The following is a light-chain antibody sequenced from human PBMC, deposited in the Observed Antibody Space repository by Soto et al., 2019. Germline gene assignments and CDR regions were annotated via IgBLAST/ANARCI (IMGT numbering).Light chain of an antibody. J-gene: IGKJ1*01. CDR2: DAS. CDR3: LQYSSSHGT. Sequence: ENVLTQSPGTLSLSPGERATLSCRASQSVNSDYLAWYQQKLDQAPRLLIYDASNRATGISDRFSGSGSGTDFTLTISRLEPEDSARYFCLQYSSSHGTFGQGTKVEI. CDR1: QSVNSDY. V-gene: IGKV3-20*01.